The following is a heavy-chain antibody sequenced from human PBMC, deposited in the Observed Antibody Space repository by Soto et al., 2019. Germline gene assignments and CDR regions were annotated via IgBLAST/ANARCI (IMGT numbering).Heavy chain of an antibody. Sequence: ASVKVSCKVSGYTLTELSMHWVRQAPGKGLEWMGGFDPEDGETIYAQRFQGRVTMTEDTSTDTAYMELSSLRSEDTAVYYCATAPTVPFMVRGVIPHPCYWFDPWGQGTLVTVSS. V-gene: IGHV1-24*01. CDR2: FDPEDGET. CDR3: ATAPTVPFMVRGVIPHPCYWFDP. CDR1: GYTLTELS. D-gene: IGHD3-10*01. J-gene: IGHJ5*02.